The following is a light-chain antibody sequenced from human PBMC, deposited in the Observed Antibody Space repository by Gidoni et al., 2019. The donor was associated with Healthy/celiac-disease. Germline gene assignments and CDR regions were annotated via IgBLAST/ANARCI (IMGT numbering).Light chain of an antibody. J-gene: IGKJ1*01. CDR1: QSVSSY. Sequence: EIVLTQSPATLSLSPGERATLSCRASQSVSSYLAWYQQKPGQAPRLLIYDASNRATGIPARFSGSGSGTDFTLTISSLEPEDCEVYYCQQRSNWPTWTFGQGTKVEIK. CDR3: QQRSNWPTWT. V-gene: IGKV3-11*01. CDR2: DAS.